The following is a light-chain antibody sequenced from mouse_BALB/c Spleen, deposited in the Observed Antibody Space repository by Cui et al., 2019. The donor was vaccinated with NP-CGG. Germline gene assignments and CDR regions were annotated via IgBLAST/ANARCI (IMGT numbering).Light chain of an antibody. CDR1: TGAVTTSNY. CDR2: GTN. Sequence: QPVVTQKSALTTSPGETVTLTCRSSTGAVTTSNYANWVQEKPDHLFTGLIGGTNNRPPGVPARFSGSLIGDKAALTITGAQTEDEAIYFCALWYSNHWMFGGGTKLTVL. CDR3: ALWYSNHWM. J-gene: IGLJ1*01. V-gene: IGLV1*01.